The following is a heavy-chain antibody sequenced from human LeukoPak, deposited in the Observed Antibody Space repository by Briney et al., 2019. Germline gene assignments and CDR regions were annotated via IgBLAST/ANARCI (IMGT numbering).Heavy chain of an antibody. D-gene: IGHD3-22*01. CDR1: GFTFSSYD. Sequence: PGGSLRLSCAASGFTFSSYDMHWVRQATGKGLECVSAIGTAGDTYYPGSVKGRFTISRENAKNSLYLQMNSLRAGDTAVYYCARGRPPRYYYDSSGYLGDAFDIWGQGTMVTVSS. CDR3: ARGRPPRYYYDSSGYLGDAFDI. J-gene: IGHJ3*02. CDR2: IGTAGDT. V-gene: IGHV3-13*01.